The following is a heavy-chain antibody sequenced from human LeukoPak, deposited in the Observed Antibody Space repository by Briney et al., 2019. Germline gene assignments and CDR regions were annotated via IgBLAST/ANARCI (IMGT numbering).Heavy chain of an antibody. Sequence: SETLSLTCTVSGGSISSSYWSWIRQPPGKGLEWIGHIYYTGSTNYNPSLRSRVTISVDTSKNQFSLKLSSVTAADTAVYYCARGVSYYDSSGYYNEYFQHWGQGTLVTVSA. D-gene: IGHD3-22*01. CDR2: IYYTGST. J-gene: IGHJ1*01. V-gene: IGHV4-59*08. CDR3: ARGVSYYDSSGYYNEYFQH. CDR1: GGSISSSY.